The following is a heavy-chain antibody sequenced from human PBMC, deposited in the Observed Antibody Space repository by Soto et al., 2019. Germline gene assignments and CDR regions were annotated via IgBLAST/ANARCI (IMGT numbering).Heavy chain of an antibody. Sequence: QVQLVQSGAEVKKPGSSVKVSCKASGGTFSSYAISWVRQAPGQGLEWMGGIIPIFGTANYAQKFQGRVTITADESTSTAYMELRSLRSEDTAVYYCARDLRIQLWAFYGMDVWGQGTTVTVSS. J-gene: IGHJ6*02. CDR2: IIPIFGTA. CDR3: ARDLRIQLWAFYGMDV. V-gene: IGHV1-69*12. CDR1: GGTFSSYA. D-gene: IGHD5-18*01.